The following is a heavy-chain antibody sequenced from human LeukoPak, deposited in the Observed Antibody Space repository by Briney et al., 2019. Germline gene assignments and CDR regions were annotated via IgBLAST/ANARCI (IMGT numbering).Heavy chain of an antibody. J-gene: IGHJ4*02. CDR3: ATAGLVPTFTFNDPFPSWGP. D-gene: IGHD2/OR15-2a*01. Sequence: ASVKVSCKVSGYTFTGYYLHWVRQTPTQGFEWMGWINPHSGGTYFPQKFQGRVTLTRDTSISTAYMELSNVRSDDTALYFCATAGLVPTFTFNDPFPSWGPWGQGTLVTVSS. V-gene: IGHV1-2*02. CDR2: INPHSGGT. CDR1: GYTFTGYY.